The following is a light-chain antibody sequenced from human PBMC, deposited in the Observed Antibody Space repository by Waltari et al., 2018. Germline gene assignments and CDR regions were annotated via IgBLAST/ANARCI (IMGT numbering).Light chain of an antibody. CDR2: CAS. CDR3: QQYYIPPWT. J-gene: IGKJ1*01. V-gene: IGKV4-1*01. Sequence: DIVMTQSPDSLAVSLGERATLFCNSRQSVLDITENRNYLAWFQPRQGQPPQLLVYCASAPDHGVPDGFRGSGSGTDFTLPISSLQAEDAAFYYCQQYYIPPWTFGQGTKVEI. CDR1: QSVLDITENRNY.